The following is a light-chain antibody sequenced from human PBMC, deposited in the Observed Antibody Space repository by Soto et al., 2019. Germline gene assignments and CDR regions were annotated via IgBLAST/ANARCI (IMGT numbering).Light chain of an antibody. Sequence: EIVLTQSPGTLSLSPGERATLSCRASQSVSSSYLGGYQQKPGQAPRLLIYDASSRATGIPDRFSGSGSGTDFTHTISRLEPEDFAVYYCQQYGSSSYTFGQGTKVEIK. V-gene: IGKV3-20*01. J-gene: IGKJ2*01. CDR2: DAS. CDR3: QQYGSSSYT. CDR1: QSVSSSY.